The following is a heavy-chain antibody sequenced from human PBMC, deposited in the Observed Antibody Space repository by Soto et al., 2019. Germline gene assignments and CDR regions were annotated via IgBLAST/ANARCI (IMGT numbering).Heavy chain of an antibody. V-gene: IGHV1-3*01. CDR2: INAGNGDT. Sequence: ASVKVSCKASGYTFSSYAIHWVRQAPGQRLEWMGWINAGNGDTRYSQKLQGRITITRDTSATTAYVELNSLTSEDTALYYCTRDPATYSSGYDYWGPGTPVTVS. CDR3: TRDPATYSSGYDY. CDR1: GYTFSSYA. D-gene: IGHD6-19*01. J-gene: IGHJ4*02.